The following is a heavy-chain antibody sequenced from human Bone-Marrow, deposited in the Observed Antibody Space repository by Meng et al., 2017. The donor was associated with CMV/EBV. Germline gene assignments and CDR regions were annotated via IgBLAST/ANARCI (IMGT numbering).Heavy chain of an antibody. CDR2: VSHDGKDK. V-gene: IGHV3-30*04. CDR1: GFTFSGNP. CDR3: VRAPAGGFWSAYYRDYFYYGMDV. J-gene: IGHJ6*02. D-gene: IGHD3-3*01. Sequence: GESLKISCAASGFTFSGNPMHWVRQAPGKGLEWVAYVSHDGKDKFYAGSVKGRFTISRDNSKNTLWLQMNSLRVEDTAVYYCVRAPAGGFWSAYYRDYFYYGMDVWGQGNTVTVSS.